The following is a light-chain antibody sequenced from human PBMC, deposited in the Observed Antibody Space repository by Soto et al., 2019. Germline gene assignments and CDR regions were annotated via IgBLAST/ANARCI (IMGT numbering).Light chain of an antibody. CDR2: RNN. V-gene: IGLV1-47*01. J-gene: IGLJ7*01. CDR3: AAWDDSLSGPV. Sequence: QAVVTQPPSASGTPGQRVTISCSGSSSNIGSNYVYWYQQLPGTAPKLLIYRNNQRPSEVPDRFSGSKSGTSASLAISGLRSENEADYYCAAWDDSLSGPVFGGGTQLTVL. CDR1: SSNIGSNY.